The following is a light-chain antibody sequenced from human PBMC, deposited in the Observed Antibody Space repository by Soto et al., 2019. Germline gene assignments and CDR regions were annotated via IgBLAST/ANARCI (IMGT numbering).Light chain of an antibody. CDR2: GNT. J-gene: IGLJ2*01. V-gene: IGLV1-40*01. CDR1: SSNIGAGYD. Sequence: QSVLTQPPSVSGAPGQRVTISCTGSSSNIGAGYDVHWYQQLPGRAPKLLIYGNTNRPSGVPDRFSGSKSGTSASLAITGLQAEDEADYYCLSFDSSLSVVFGAGTQLTVL. CDR3: LSFDSSLSVV.